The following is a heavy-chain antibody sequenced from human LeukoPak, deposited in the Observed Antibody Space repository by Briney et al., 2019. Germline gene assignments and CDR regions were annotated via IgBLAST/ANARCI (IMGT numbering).Heavy chain of an antibody. Sequence: GGSLRLSCAASGFTFRNAWMSWVRQGPGKGLEWISNIRPSGSDIYYAASVKGRFTISRDSATNSLYLQMDNLEVDDSAVYFCVRDFNWAFDSWGQGTLVTVSS. D-gene: IGHD7-27*01. CDR1: GFTFRNAW. CDR2: IRPSGSDI. CDR3: VRDFNWAFDS. V-gene: IGHV3-48*01. J-gene: IGHJ4*02.